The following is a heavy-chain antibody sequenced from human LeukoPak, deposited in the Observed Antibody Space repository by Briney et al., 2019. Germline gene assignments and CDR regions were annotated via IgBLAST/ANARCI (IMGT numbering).Heavy chain of an antibody. CDR3: ARVTGYSNWFDP. D-gene: IGHD4-11*01. CDR2: IVPIFGTT. V-gene: IGHV1-69*05. Sequence: SVKVSCKASGGTFTSYSVSWVRQAPGHGLEWMGGIVPIFGTTNYAEKFKGRVTMTTDESTTIVYMELSSLRSEDTAVYYCARVTGYSNWFDPWGQGTLVTVPS. J-gene: IGHJ5*02. CDR1: GGTFTSYS.